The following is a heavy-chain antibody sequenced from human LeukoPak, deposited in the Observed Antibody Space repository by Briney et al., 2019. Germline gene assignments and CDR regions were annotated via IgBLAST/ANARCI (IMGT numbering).Heavy chain of an antibody. CDR1: GFTFSSYS. V-gene: IGHV3-48*01. Sequence: GGSLRLSRAASGFTFSSYSMNWVRQAPGKGLEWISYINNSSNTIYYADSVKGRFTISRDNAKNSLFLQMNSLRVEDTAVYYCASTEFLDHWGQGTLVTVSS. CDR2: INNSSNTI. J-gene: IGHJ4*02. D-gene: IGHD3-10*01. CDR3: ASTEFLDH.